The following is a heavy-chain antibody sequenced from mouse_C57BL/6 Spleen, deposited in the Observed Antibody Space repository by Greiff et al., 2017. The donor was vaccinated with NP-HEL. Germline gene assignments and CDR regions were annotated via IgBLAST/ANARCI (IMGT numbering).Heavy chain of an antibody. D-gene: IGHD2-5*01. V-gene: IGHV7-3*01. CDR2: IRNKANGYTK. CDR3: ARLGYYSKLDD. J-gene: IGHJ2*01. Sequence: EVQVVESGGGLVQPGGSLSLSCAASGFTFTDYYMSWVRQPPGKALEWLGFIRNKANGYTKEYSVSVKCRFTISRENSQSILYLQMNALRAEDSSHYYFARLGYYSKLDDWGPGTTLPVSS. CDR1: GFTFTDYY.